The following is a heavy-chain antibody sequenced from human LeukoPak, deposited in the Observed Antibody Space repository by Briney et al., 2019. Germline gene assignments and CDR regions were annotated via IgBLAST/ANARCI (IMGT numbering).Heavy chain of an antibody. Sequence: GGSLRLSCAASGFTFSSYAMSWVRQAPGKGLEWVPAISGSGGSTYYADSVKGRFTISRDNSKNTLYLQMNSLRAEDTAVYYCAKSPLRYSSSTLRDYWGQGTLVTVSS. D-gene: IGHD6-6*01. CDR1: GFTFSSYA. V-gene: IGHV3-23*01. CDR3: AKSPLRYSSSTLRDY. CDR2: ISGSGGST. J-gene: IGHJ4*02.